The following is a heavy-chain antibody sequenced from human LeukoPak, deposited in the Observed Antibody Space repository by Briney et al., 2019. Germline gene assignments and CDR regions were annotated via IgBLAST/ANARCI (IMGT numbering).Heavy chain of an antibody. Sequence: SETPSLTCTVSGGSISSYYWSWIRQPAGKGLKWIGRIYTSGSTNYNPSLKSRVTMSVDTSKNQFSLKLSSVTAADTAVYYCARSQPGSGSYYNYWGQGTLVTVSS. D-gene: IGHD3-10*01. CDR3: ARSQPGSGSYYNY. V-gene: IGHV4-4*07. CDR2: IYTSGST. J-gene: IGHJ4*02. CDR1: GGSISSYY.